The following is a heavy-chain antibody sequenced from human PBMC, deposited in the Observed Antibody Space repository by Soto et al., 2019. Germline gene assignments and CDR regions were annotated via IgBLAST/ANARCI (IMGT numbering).Heavy chain of an antibody. CDR2: ISGSDSST. D-gene: IGHD3-3*01. Sequence: EVQLLESGGGLVQPGGSLRLSCAASGFTFSTYAMTWVRQAPGKGLEWVSAISGSDSSTHYADSVKGRFTISKDKANNTLYLEMNDRRAQDSAVYYWAKAYFGAVFVFDYLGQGTLVSVSS. CDR1: GFTFSTYA. CDR3: AKAYFGAVFVFDY. V-gene: IGHV3-23*01. J-gene: IGHJ4*02.